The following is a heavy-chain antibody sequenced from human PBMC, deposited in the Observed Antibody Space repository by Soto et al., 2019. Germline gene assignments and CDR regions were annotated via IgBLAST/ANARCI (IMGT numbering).Heavy chain of an antibody. D-gene: IGHD5-12*01. J-gene: IGHJ4*02. CDR2: IYYSGST. CDR3: ARDRDGYNYFDY. CDR1: GGSITSYY. V-gene: IGHV4-59*01. Sequence: LSLTCTVSGGSITSYYWNWIRQPPGKGLEWIGYIYYSGSTDYNPSLKSRVSLSVDTSKNQFSLKVYSVTAADTAVYYCARDRDGYNYFDYWGQGTLVTVSS.